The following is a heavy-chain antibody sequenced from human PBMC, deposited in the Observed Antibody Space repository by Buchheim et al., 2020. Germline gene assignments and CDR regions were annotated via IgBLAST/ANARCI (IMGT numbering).Heavy chain of an antibody. D-gene: IGHD5-18*01. V-gene: IGHV3-48*03. CDR3: ARHNHRGYSYGYDYFDY. CDR2: ISSSGSNI. CDR1: GFTFSSYE. J-gene: IGHJ4*02. Sequence: EVQLVESGGGLVQPGGSLRLSCAASGFTFSSYEMNWVRQAPGKGLEWVSYISSSGSNIYYADSVKGRFTISRDNAKNSMYLKMNSLRAEDTAVYYCARHNHRGYSYGYDYFDYWGQGTL.